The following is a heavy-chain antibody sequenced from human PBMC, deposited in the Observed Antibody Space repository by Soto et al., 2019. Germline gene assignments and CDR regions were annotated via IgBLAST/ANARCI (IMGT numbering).Heavy chain of an antibody. CDR2: IYYSGST. CDR1: GGSISSSSYY. Sequence: PSETLSLTCTVSGGSISSSSYYWGWIRQPPGKGLEWIGSIYYSGSTYYNPSLKSRVTISVDTSKNQFSLKLSSVTAADTAVYYCARIVSGGSFDYWGQGTLVTVSS. J-gene: IGHJ4*02. CDR3: ARIVSGGSFDY. V-gene: IGHV4-39*01. D-gene: IGHD3-16*01.